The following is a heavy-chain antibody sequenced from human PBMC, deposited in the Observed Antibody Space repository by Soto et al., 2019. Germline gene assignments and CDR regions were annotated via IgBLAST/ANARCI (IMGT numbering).Heavy chain of an antibody. Sequence: GASVKVSCKASGYTFTTYDINWVRQAPGQGLEWLGWMDPNSGSTGYAQNFQGRITMTRNISRNTAHMELSSLQSEDTAVNYCARERKFDFWRKGLDVWGQGTTVTVSS. CDR2: MDPNSGST. CDR1: GYTFTTYD. J-gene: IGHJ6*02. D-gene: IGHD3-3*01. CDR3: ARERKFDFWRKGLDV. V-gene: IGHV1-8*01.